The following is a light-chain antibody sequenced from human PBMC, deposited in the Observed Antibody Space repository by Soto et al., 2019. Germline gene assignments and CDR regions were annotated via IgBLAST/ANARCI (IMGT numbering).Light chain of an antibody. Sequence: DIQMTQSPSTLSASVGDRVTITCRASQYISTWLAWYQQKPGKAPKLLIYKASSLESGVPSRFSGSGSGTEFTLTISSXQPDDFATYYCQQYNSYLYTFGQGTKVDIK. J-gene: IGKJ2*01. CDR2: KAS. CDR1: QYISTW. CDR3: QQYNSYLYT. V-gene: IGKV1-5*03.